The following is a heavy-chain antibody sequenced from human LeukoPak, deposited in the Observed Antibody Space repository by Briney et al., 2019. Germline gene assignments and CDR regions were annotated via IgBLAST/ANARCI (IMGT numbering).Heavy chain of an antibody. CDR1: GFTFSSYG. J-gene: IGHJ6*04. Sequence: GRSLRLSCAASGFTFSSYGMHWVRQAPGKGLEWVAVIWYDGSNKYYADSVKGRFTISRGNSKNTLYPQMNSLRAEDTAVYYCARDPGQLDYYYGMDVWGKGTTVTVSS. CDR3: ARDPGQLDYYYGMDV. CDR2: IWYDGSNK. D-gene: IGHD5-18*01. V-gene: IGHV3-33*01.